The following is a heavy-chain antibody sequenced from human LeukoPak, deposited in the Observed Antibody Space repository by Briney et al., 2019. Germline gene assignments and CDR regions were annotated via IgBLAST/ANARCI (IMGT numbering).Heavy chain of an antibody. D-gene: IGHD5-12*01. V-gene: IGHV3-33*03. CDR3: ATDSGYNAFDV. J-gene: IGHJ3*01. Sequence: PGGSLRLSCAASGFTFSSNGMHWVRQAPGKGLEWVAVIWYDGSKQYYGDSVKGRFTISRDNSKNTLYLQMNSLRAEDTAVYYCATDSGYNAFDVWGQGTMVSVSS. CDR2: IWYDGSKQ. CDR1: GFTFSSNG.